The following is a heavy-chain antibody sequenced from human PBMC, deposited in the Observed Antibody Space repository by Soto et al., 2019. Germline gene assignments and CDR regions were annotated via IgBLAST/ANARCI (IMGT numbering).Heavy chain of an antibody. CDR1: DDSINSDKYY. CDR2: IYYRGNA. V-gene: IGHV4-39*01. CDR3: ARLEGLATISYYFDF. Sequence: QLQLQESGPGLVKPSETLSLTCSVSDDSINSDKYYWGWIRQPPGKGLEWIGSIYYRGNAYYNPSLQTGVTRSLDKSKSQFPLKLNSATAADSAVYFCARLEGLATISYYFDFWGPGALVTVSS. J-gene: IGHJ4*02. D-gene: IGHD3-9*01.